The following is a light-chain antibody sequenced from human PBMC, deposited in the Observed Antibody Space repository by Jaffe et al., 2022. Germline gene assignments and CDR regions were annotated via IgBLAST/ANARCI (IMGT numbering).Light chain of an antibody. V-gene: IGLV2-11*01. Sequence: QSALTQPRSVSGSPGQSVTISCSGTSNDVGGYNYVSWYQQHPGKAPKLMIYDVSKRPSGVPDRFSGSKSGNTASLTLSGLQAEDEADYYCCSFAATNSYVFGTGTEVTVL. CDR3: CSFAATNSYV. CDR1: SNDVGGYNY. J-gene: IGLJ1*01. CDR2: DVS.